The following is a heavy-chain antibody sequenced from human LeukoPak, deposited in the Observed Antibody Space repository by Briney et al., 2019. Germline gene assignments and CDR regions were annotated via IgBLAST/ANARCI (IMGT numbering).Heavy chain of an antibody. D-gene: IGHD3-22*01. J-gene: IGHJ4*02. CDR2: IVVGSGNT. CDR3: AALVDYYDSSGYYVDY. CDR1: GFTFTRSA. V-gene: IGHV1-58*02. Sequence: ASVKVSCKASGFTFTRSAMQWARQARGQRLEWIGWIVVGSGNTNYAQKFQERVTISRDMSTSTAYMELSSLRSEDTAVYYCAALVDYYDSSGYYVDYWGQGTLVTVSS.